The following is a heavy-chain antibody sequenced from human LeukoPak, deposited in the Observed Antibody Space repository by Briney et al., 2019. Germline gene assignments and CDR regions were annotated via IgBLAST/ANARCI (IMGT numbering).Heavy chain of an antibody. CDR2: ISYDGSNK. CDR3: AKDYCSSTSCPYYYYGMDV. D-gene: IGHD2-2*01. CDR1: EFTFSSYG. V-gene: IGHV3-30*18. J-gene: IGHJ6*02. Sequence: PGGSLRLSCAASEFTFSSYGMHWVRQAPGKGLEWVVVISYDGSNKYYADSVKGRFTISRDNSKNTLYLQMNSLRAEDTAVYYCAKDYCSSTSCPYYYYGMDVWGQGTTVTVSS.